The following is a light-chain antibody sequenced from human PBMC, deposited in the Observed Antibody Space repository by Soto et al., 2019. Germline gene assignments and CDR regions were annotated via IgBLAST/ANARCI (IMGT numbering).Light chain of an antibody. J-gene: IGKJ1*01. V-gene: IGKV3-20*01. Sequence: EIVLTQSPGTLSVSPGERAALSCKASQSVTSNYLAWYQQRPGQAPRLLIYGANRRATGSPDRLTGSGSGTDFNLTISSLEPEDSALYYCQQYSGAPRTFGQGTRVEIK. CDR1: QSVTSNY. CDR3: QQYSGAPRT. CDR2: GAN.